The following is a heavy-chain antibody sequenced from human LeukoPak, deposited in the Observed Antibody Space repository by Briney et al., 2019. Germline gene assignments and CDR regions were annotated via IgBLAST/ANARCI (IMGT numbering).Heavy chain of an antibody. V-gene: IGHV3-23*01. CDR3: ARGGVDHYGSGTYYLMYYFDH. CDR1: GFTFNSYG. J-gene: IGHJ4*02. CDR2: ISGSGGAT. D-gene: IGHD3-10*01. Sequence: GGTLRLSCAASGFTFNSYGMSWVRQAPGKGLEWVSGISGSGGATYYADSVKGRFTVSRDDPHNTLYLQMNSVRAEDTAVYFCARGGVDHYGSGTYYLMYYFDHWGQGALVTVSS.